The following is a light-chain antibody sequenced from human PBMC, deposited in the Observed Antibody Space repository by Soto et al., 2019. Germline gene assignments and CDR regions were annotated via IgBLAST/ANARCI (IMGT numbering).Light chain of an antibody. Sequence: DIQMTQSPTSLSASVGDRVTITCRASQGIRNYVAWYQQIPGKAPKLLIYAASTLQSGVPSRFSGSGSGTDFTLTINGLQPEDVATYSGQKYSSVPVFGPGTKVESK. CDR1: QGIRNY. CDR3: QKYSSVPV. V-gene: IGKV1-27*01. J-gene: IGKJ3*01. CDR2: AAS.